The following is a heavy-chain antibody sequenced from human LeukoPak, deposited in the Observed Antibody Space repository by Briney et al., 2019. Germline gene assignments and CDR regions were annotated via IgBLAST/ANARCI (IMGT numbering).Heavy chain of an antibody. J-gene: IGHJ4*02. Sequence: GGSLRLSCAASGFSFSGYWMHWVRQAPGKGLVWVSRINADGTIATYADPVEGRFTISRDNAKNTLYLQMNSLRAEDTAVYYCARELVSYGDYGYWGQGTLVTVSS. CDR2: INADGTIA. CDR1: GFSFSGYW. D-gene: IGHD4-17*01. CDR3: ARELVSYGDYGY. V-gene: IGHV3-74*01.